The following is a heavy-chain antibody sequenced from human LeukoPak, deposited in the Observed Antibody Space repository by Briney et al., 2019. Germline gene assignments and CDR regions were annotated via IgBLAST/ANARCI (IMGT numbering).Heavy chain of an antibody. V-gene: IGHV4-61*02. CDR2: IYTSGST. D-gene: IGHD2-21*02. Sequence: SETLSLTCTVSGGSISSGSYYWSWIRQPAGKGLEWIGRIYTSGSTNYNPSLKSRVTISVDTSKNQFSLKLSSVTAADTAVYYCARKAYCGGDCYSFDYWGQGTLVTVSS. CDR1: GGSISSGSYY. CDR3: ARKAYCGGDCYSFDY. J-gene: IGHJ4*02.